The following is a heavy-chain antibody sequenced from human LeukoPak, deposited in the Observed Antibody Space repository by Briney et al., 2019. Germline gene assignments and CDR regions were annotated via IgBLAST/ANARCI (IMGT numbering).Heavy chain of an antibody. CDR3: ARGPYCSGGTCYSQYFDY. V-gene: IGHV1-18*01. D-gene: IGHD2-15*01. CDR2: ISGYNGNT. CDR1: GYTLASYG. J-gene: IGHJ4*02. Sequence: GASVKVSCKASGYTLASYGISWVRQAPGQGLEWMGWISGYNGNTKYAQKVQGRVTMTTDTSTSTAYMELRSLRSDDTAVYYCARGPYCSGGTCYSQYFDYWGQGTLVTVSS.